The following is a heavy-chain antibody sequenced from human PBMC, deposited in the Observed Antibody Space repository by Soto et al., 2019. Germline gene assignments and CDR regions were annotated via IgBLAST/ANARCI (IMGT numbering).Heavy chain of an antibody. D-gene: IGHD3-3*01. Sequence: QVQLVQSGAEVKKPGSSVKVSCKASGGTFSSYAIRWVRQAPGQGLEWMGGIIPIFGTANYAQKFQGRVTITADESTSTAYMELSSLRAEDTAVDYCARDREIFGVVTYFDYCGQGTLVTVCS. J-gene: IGHJ4*02. CDR2: IIPIFGTA. V-gene: IGHV1-69*01. CDR1: GGTFSSYA. CDR3: ARDREIFGVVTYFDY.